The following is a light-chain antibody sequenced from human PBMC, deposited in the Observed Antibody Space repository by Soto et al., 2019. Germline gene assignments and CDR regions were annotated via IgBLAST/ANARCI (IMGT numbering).Light chain of an antibody. CDR1: SSDVGAYNY. V-gene: IGLV2-14*03. CDR2: DVG. Sequence: QSALTQPASVSGSPGQSIAISCTGTSSDVGAYNYVSWFQQHPGKAPKLIIYDVGSRPSGVSNRFSGSKSGNTASLTSSGLQAEDEADYYCSSYTTSTTYVFGTGTQLTVL. CDR3: SSYTTSTTYV. J-gene: IGLJ1*01.